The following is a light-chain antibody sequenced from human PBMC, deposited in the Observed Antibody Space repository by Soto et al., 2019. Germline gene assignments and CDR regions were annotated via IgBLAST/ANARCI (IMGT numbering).Light chain of an antibody. V-gene: IGKV3-15*01. CDR2: GAS. Sequence: EIVMTQSPATLSVSPGERATLSCRASQSFTSNLAWYQQKPGQAPRLLIYGASTRATGIPARFSGSGSGTEFTLTISSLQSEDFAVYYCQQYNNWPPAWTFGRGTKVDIK. J-gene: IGKJ1*01. CDR1: QSFTSN. CDR3: QQYNNWPPAWT.